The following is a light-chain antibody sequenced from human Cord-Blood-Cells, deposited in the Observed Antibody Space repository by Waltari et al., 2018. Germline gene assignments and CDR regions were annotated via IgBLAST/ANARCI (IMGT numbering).Light chain of an antibody. J-gene: IGLJ2*01. V-gene: IGLV2-11*01. Sequence: QSALTPPRPVSGSPGQSVTISCHGTRRDVGGYNYFSWYQQHPGKAPKLMIYDVSKRPSGVPDRFSVSKSGNTASLTISGLQAEDEADYYCCSYAGSYTFVFGGGTKLTVL. CDR1: RRDVGGYNY. CDR2: DVS. CDR3: CSYAGSYTFV.